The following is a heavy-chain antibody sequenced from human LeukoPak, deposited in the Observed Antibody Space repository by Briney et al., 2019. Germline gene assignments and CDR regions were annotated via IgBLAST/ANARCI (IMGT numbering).Heavy chain of an antibody. Sequence: GGSLRLSCAASGFTFSGYAMHWVRQAPGKGLEWVAVISYDGSNKYYADSVKGRFTISRDNSKNTLYLQMNSLRSEDTAVYYCARGRGGDGYNWLCYFDYWGQGTLVTVSS. V-gene: IGHV3-30-3*01. CDR3: ARGRGGDGYNWLCYFDY. CDR1: GFTFSGYA. J-gene: IGHJ4*02. CDR2: ISYDGSNK. D-gene: IGHD5-24*01.